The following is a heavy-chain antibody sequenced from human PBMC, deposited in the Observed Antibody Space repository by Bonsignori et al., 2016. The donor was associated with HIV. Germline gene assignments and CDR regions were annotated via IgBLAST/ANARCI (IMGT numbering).Heavy chain of an antibody. CDR1: GFTFSSCE. CDR2: IGSTI. V-gene: IGHV3-48*03. CDR3: ARQGFDY. Sequence: GGSLRLSCAASGFTFSSCEMNWVRQAPGKGLEWISNIGSTIYYADSVKGRFTISRDNAKNSLYLQMSGLRAEDTAVYYCARQGFDYWGQGTLVTVSS. J-gene: IGHJ4*02.